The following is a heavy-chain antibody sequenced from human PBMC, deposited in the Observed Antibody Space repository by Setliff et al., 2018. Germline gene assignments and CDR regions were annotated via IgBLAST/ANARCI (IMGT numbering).Heavy chain of an antibody. Sequence: PGESLKISCAASGFVFGTYGMHWVRQAPGKGLGWVASVRFDGTYKVYADSVKGRFTISRDNSENTLFLQMTSLRPEDTGIYYCAKVKKPLIRGSGFDYWGRGTLVTVSS. J-gene: IGHJ4*02. CDR3: AKVKKPLIRGSGFDY. CDR2: VRFDGTYK. D-gene: IGHD3-10*01. V-gene: IGHV3-30*02. CDR1: GFVFGTYG.